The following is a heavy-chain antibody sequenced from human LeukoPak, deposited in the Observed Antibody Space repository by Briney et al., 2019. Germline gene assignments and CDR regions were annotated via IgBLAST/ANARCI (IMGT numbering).Heavy chain of an antibody. V-gene: IGHV4-61*02. CDR3: ASLPYCSSTSCYPDFDY. CDR2: IYTSGST. D-gene: IGHD2-2*01. CDR1: GGSISSSSYY. Sequence: SETLSLTCTVSGGSISSSSYYWSWIRQPAGKGLEWIGRIYTSGSTNYNPSLKSRVTISVDTSKNQFSLKLSSVTAADTAVYYCASLPYCSSTSCYPDFDYRGQGTLVTVSS. J-gene: IGHJ4*02.